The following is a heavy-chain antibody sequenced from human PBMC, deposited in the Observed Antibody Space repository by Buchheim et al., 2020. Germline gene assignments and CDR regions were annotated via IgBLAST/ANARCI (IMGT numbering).Heavy chain of an antibody. CDR1: GFTFSSYG. Sequence: QVQLVESGGGVVQPGRSLRLSCAASGFTFSSYGMHWVRQAPGKGLEWVAVISYDGSNKYYADSLKGRFTISRDNSKNTLYLQMNSLRAEDTAVYYCAKEAGVRDYYGMDVWGQGTT. CDR3: AKEAGVRDYYGMDV. D-gene: IGHD3-10*01. J-gene: IGHJ6*02. CDR2: ISYDGSNK. V-gene: IGHV3-30*18.